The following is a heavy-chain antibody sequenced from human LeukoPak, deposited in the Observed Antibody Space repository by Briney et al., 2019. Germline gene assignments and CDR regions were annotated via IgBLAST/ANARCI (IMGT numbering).Heavy chain of an antibody. CDR2: IKQDGSDK. D-gene: IGHD6-13*01. CDR1: GFTFSSYW. J-gene: IGHJ4*02. CDR3: ARDRLAAAGGHDY. V-gene: IGHV3-7*01. Sequence: GGSLRLSCAASGFTFSSYWMSWVRQAPGKGLEWVANIKQDGSDKYYVDSVKGRFTISRDNAKNSLYLQMNSPRAEDTAVYYCARDRLAAAGGHDYWGQGTLVTVSS.